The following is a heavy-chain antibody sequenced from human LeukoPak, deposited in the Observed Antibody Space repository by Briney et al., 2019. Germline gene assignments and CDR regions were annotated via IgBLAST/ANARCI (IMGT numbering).Heavy chain of an antibody. Sequence: SETLSPTCTVSGGSIDSYYWSWIRQPPGKGLEWIGYIYYTGSTEYHPSLKSRVTISLDTSKNQFSLKLTSVTAADTAVYYCARVYQSAEYYFDYWGQGNLVSVSS. CDR1: GGSIDSYY. V-gene: IGHV4-59*01. D-gene: IGHD2-2*01. CDR2: IYYTGST. J-gene: IGHJ4*02. CDR3: ARVYQSAEYYFDY.